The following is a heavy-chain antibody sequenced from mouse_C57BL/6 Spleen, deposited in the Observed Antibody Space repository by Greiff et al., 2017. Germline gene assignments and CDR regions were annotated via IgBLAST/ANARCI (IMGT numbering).Heavy chain of an antibody. CDR3: ARGDYYGSSYFDY. J-gene: IGHJ2*01. V-gene: IGHV1-26*01. Sequence: EVQLQQSGPELVKPGASVKISCKASGYTFTDYYMNWVKQSHGKSLEWIGDINPNNGGTSYNQKFKGKATLTVVKSSSTAYMELRSLTSEDSAVYYCARGDYYGSSYFDYWGQGTTLTVSS. CDR1: GYTFTDYY. CDR2: INPNNGGT. D-gene: IGHD1-1*01.